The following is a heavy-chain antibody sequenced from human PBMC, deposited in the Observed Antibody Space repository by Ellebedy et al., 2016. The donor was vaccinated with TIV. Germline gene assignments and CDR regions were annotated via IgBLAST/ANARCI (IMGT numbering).Heavy chain of an antibody. CDR1: GFTFSSYA. CDR3: ARDSQRIVLMVYAFYY. D-gene: IGHD2-8*01. CDR2: ISYDGSNK. V-gene: IGHV3-30-3*01. Sequence: GESLKISCAASGFTFSSYAMHSVRPAPGQRLAGVAVISYDGSNKYYADSVKGRFTISRDNSKNTLYLQMNSLRAEDTAVYYCARDSQRIVLMVYAFYYWGQGTLVTVSS. J-gene: IGHJ4*02.